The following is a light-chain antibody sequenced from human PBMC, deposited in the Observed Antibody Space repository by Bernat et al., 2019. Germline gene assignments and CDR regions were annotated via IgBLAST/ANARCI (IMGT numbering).Light chain of an antibody. J-gene: IGLJ1*01. Sequence: QSALTQPPSVSGSPGQSVTISCTGTSSDVGKYNRVSWYQQPPGTAPKLMIYEVSNRPSGVPARFSGSKSGNTAALTISGHQAGDEADYYCSSWTGSSTLFVFGTVTKVTVL. V-gene: IGLV2-18*02. CDR3: SSWTGSSTLFV. CDR1: SSDVGKYNR. CDR2: EVS.